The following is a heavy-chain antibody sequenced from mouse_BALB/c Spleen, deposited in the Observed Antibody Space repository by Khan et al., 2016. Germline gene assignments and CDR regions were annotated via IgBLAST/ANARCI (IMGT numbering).Heavy chain of an antibody. CDR2: INSDGSST. V-gene: IGHV5-6-3*01. CDR3: ARVRHTMDY. J-gene: IGHJ4*01. Sequence: EVELVESGGGFVQPGGSLELSCAASGFTFTTYAMSWVRQTPDKRLELVATINSDGSSTYYADTVKGRFTISGDNAKNTPYLQMSRLKSEDTVMYYCARVRHTMDYWGRGTSVTVSS. CDR1: GFTFTTYA. D-gene: IGHD2-14*01.